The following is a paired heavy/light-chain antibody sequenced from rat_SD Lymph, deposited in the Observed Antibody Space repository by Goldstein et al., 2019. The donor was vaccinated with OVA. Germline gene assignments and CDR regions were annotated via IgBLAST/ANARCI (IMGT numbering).Heavy chain of an antibody. V-gene: IGHV5S13*01. CDR1: GFSYSHYV. Sequence: EVQLVESGGGLVQPGRSLKLSCAASGFSYSHYVMAWVRQAPTKGLEWVASINTDGGNTYYRDSVKGRFTISRDNARNTLYLQIDSLRSEDTATYYCAKWDGGYFWGQGVMVTVSS. CDR2: INTDGGNT. D-gene: IGHD1-11*01. J-gene: IGHJ2*01. CDR3: AKWDGGYF.
Light chain of an antibody. CDR3: QQGYKYPLT. CDR2: GGS. CDR1: EGLFNS. J-gene: IGKJ5*01. V-gene: IGKV12S11*01. Sequence: DIQMTQSPASLSASLGETVSLECLASEGLFNSLAWYQQKPGKSPQLLISGGSRLQDGVPSRFSGRGSGTQYSLKISAIQPEDEGIYYCQQGYKYPLTFGSGTKLEIK.